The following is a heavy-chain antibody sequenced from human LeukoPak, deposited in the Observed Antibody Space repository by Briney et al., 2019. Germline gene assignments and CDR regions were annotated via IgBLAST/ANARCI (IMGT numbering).Heavy chain of an antibody. V-gene: IGHV4-61*01. Sequence: PSETLSLTCTVSGGSVSSGCYYWSWIRQPPGKGLEWIGYIYYSGSTNYNPSLKSRVTISVDTSKNQFSLKLSSVTAADTAVYYCARMTTVAWFDPWGQGTLVTVSS. D-gene: IGHD4-23*01. CDR3: ARMTTVAWFDP. CDR2: IYYSGST. CDR1: GGSVSSGCYY. J-gene: IGHJ5*02.